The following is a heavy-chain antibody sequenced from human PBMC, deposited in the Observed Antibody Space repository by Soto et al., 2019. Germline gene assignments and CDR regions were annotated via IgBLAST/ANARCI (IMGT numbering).Heavy chain of an antibody. J-gene: IGHJ4*02. Sequence: SVKVSCKASGGTFSSYTISWVRQAPGQGLEWMARIIPMLSIANYAQKFQARATSTADKSTSTAYMELSSLRSEDTAVYYCAPSPSAYPINYVDEWGQGTLVTLS. CDR1: GGTFSSYT. CDR3: APSPSAYPINYVDE. CDR2: IIPMLSIA. D-gene: IGHD3-16*01. V-gene: IGHV1-69*02.